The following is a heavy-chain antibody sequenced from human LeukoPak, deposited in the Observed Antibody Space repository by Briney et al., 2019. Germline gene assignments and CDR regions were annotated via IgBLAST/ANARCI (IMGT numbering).Heavy chain of an antibody. CDR3: ARGQMYSSSAVWFDP. J-gene: IGHJ5*02. CDR1: GFTVSSNY. Sequence: GGSLRLSCAASGFTVSSNYMSWVRQAPGKGLEWVSVIYSGGSTYYADSVKGRFTISRDNAKNTLYLQMNSLRVEDTAVYYCARGQMYSSSAVWFDPWGQGTLVTVSS. D-gene: IGHD6-13*01. CDR2: IYSGGST. V-gene: IGHV3-53*01.